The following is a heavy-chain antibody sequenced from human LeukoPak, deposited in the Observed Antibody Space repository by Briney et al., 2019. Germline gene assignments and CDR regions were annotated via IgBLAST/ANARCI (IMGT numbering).Heavy chain of an antibody. J-gene: IGHJ6*02. CDR2: ISRNSGSI. CDR3: AKAKGYHYYYGMDV. Sequence: PGGSLRLSCAASGITFDDYAMHWVRQAPGKGLEWVSGISRNSGSIGYADSVKGRFTISRDNAKNSLYLQMNSLRTEDTALYYCAKAKGYHYYYGMDVWGQGTTVTVSS. CDR1: GITFDDYA. V-gene: IGHV3-9*01.